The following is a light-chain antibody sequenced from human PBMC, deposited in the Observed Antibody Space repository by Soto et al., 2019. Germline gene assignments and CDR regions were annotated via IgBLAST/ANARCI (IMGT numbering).Light chain of an antibody. CDR1: SSNIGAGYD. J-gene: IGLJ3*02. Sequence: QSALTQPPSVSGAPGQRVTISCTGSSSNIGAGYDVHWYQQLPGTAPKLLIFGNSNRPSGVPDRFSGSKSGTSASLAITGLQAEDEADYYCQSFDRSLSGRVFGGGTKLTVL. CDR3: QSFDRSLSGRV. V-gene: IGLV1-40*01. CDR2: GNS.